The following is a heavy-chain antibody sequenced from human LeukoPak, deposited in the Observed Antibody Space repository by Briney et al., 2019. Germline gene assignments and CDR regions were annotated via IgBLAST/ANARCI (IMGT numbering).Heavy chain of an antibody. CDR1: GFTFSSYG. CDR2: ISGSGGST. CDR3: ARYYGGNSACDY. J-gene: IGHJ4*02. Sequence: PGGSLRLSCAASGFTFSSYGMSWVRQAPGKGVEWVSAISGSGGSTYYADSVKGRFTIPRDNAKNSLYLQMNSLRAEDTAVYYCARYYGGNSACDYWGQGTLVTVSS. V-gene: IGHV3-23*01. D-gene: IGHD4-23*01.